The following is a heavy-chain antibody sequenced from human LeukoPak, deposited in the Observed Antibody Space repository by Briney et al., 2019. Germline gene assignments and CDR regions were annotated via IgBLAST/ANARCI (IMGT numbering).Heavy chain of an antibody. CDR3: ARATGDDGYFDY. CDR2: LYPGDSET. CDR1: GYSFTNYW. V-gene: IGHV5-51*01. J-gene: IGHJ4*02. Sequence: GESLKISCKGSGYSFTNYWIGWVRQMPGKGLEWMGILYPGDSETRYSPSFQGQVTISVDKSISTAFLQWSSLKASDTAIYYCARATGDDGYFDYWGQGTLVTVSS.